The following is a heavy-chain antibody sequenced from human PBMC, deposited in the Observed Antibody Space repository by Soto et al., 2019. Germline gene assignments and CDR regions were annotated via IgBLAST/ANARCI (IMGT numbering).Heavy chain of an antibody. D-gene: IGHD3-10*01. CDR3: ARRWGDGRVDY. J-gene: IGHJ4*02. Sequence: QVQLQESGPGLVKPSGTLSLTCAVSGGSISSSNWWSWVRQPPGKGLEWIGELYHSGNTNYNPSRKSRVTMAVDKYRNPFSLQLSSVTAADTAVYSCARRWGDGRVDYWGQGTLVTVYS. CDR2: LYHSGNT. CDR1: GGSISSSNW. V-gene: IGHV4-4*02.